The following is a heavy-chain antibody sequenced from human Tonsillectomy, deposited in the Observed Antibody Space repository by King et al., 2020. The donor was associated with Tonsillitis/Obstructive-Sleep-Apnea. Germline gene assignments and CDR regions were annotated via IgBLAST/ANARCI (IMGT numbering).Heavy chain of an antibody. D-gene: IGHD2-15*01. CDR2: IYPGDSDT. CDR1: GYSFTNYW. CDR3: ARRVGGVVGANQGSGYHFYY. Sequence: VQLVESGAEVKKPGESLKISCKGSGYSFTNYWIAWVRQMPGKGLEWMGIIYPGDSDTRYSPSFQGQVTMSADKSISTAYLQWSSLKASDTAMYYCARRVGGVVGANQGSGYHFYYWGPRTLVTVSS. J-gene: IGHJ4*02. V-gene: IGHV5-51*01.